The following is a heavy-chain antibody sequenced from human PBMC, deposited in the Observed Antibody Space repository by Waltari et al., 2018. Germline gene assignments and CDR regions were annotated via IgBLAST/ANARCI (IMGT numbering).Heavy chain of an antibody. CDR2: NNHSGSS. D-gene: IGHD3-16*01. V-gene: IGHV4-34*01. CDR3: ASEYMSSPWGY. Sequence: QVQLQQWGAGLLKPSETLSLTCAVYGGSFSGYYWSWIRQPPGKGREWIWENNHSGSSNYNTSLKSRVTISVDTSKSQFALKLSSVTAADTAVYYCASEYMSSPWGYWGQGTLVTVSS. J-gene: IGHJ4*02. CDR1: GGSFSGYY.